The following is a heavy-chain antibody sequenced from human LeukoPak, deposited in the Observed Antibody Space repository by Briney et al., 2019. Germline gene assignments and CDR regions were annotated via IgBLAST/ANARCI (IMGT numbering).Heavy chain of an antibody. CDR2: INHSGST. D-gene: IGHD6-13*01. CDR1: GGSFSGYY. CDR3: AIDGSSWYSPASYWYFDL. Sequence: SETLSLTCAVYGGSFSGYYWSWIRQPPGKGLEWIGEINHSGSTNYNPSLKSRVTISVDTSKNQFSLKLSSVTAADTAVYYCAIDGSSWYSPASYWYFDLWGRGTLVAVSS. V-gene: IGHV4-34*01. J-gene: IGHJ2*01.